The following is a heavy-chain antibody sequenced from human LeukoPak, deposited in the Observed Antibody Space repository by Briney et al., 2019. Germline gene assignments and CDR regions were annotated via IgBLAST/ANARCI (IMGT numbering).Heavy chain of an antibody. Sequence: VASVKVSCKASGGTFSSDAISWVRQAPGQGLEWMGGIIPIFGTANYAQKFQGRVTITADESTSTAYMELSSLRSEDTAVYYCASGTGSYRRNWFDPWGQGTLVTVSS. CDR1: GGTFSSDA. V-gene: IGHV1-69*13. D-gene: IGHD3-16*02. J-gene: IGHJ5*02. CDR3: ASGTGSYRRNWFDP. CDR2: IIPIFGTA.